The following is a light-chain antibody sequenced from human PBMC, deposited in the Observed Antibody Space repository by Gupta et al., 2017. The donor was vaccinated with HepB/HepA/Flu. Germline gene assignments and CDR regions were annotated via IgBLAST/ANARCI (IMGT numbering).Light chain of an antibody. Sequence: EIVLTQSPGTLCLSPGERATLSCRASQSVTNGSLAWYQQKPGQAPRLLIYGASSRANGVPDRFSGSGSGTDFTLTISRGEPEDVAVYYCHQEGSTPYMFGQGTKVEIK. V-gene: IGKV3-20*01. CDR2: GAS. CDR3: HQEGSTPYM. CDR1: QSVTNGS. J-gene: IGKJ1*01.